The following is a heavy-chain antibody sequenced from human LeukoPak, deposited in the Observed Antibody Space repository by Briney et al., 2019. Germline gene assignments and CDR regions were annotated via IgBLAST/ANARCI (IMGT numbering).Heavy chain of an antibody. D-gene: IGHD3-3*01. J-gene: IGHJ5*02. CDR2: IIPIFGTA. V-gene: IGHV1-69*13. Sequence: SVKVSCKASGGTFSSYAISWARQAPGQGLEWMGGIIPIFGTANYAQKFQGRVTITAAESTSTAYMELSSLRSEATAVYYYAGNDFRSGSSFDPWGQGTLVTVSS. CDR1: GGTFSSYA. CDR3: AGNDFRSGSSFDP.